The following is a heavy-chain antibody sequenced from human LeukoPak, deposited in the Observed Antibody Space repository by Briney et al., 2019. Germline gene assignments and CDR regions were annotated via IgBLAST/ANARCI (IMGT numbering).Heavy chain of an antibody. J-gene: IGHJ4*02. D-gene: IGHD3-22*01. CDR3: AHSPHSSDYYFSFDY. V-gene: IGHV2-5*01. CDR2: IYWNDEK. Sequence: SGPTLVKPTQTLTLTCTFSGFSLSTSGVGVGWIRQPPGKALEWLALIYWNDEKRYSPSLKSRLTITKDTSKNQVVLTMTNMDPVDTATYFCAHSPHSSDYYFSFDYWGQGTLVTVSS. CDR1: GFSLSTSGVG.